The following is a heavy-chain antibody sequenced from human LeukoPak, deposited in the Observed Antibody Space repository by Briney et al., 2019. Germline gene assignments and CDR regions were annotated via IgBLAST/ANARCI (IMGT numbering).Heavy chain of an antibody. Sequence: SETLSLTCTVSGGSISSYYWSWIRQPPGKGLEWIGRIYTSGSTNYNPSLKSRVTMSVDTSKNQFSLKLSSVTAADTAVYYCARDYCSSTSCPFDYWGQGTLVTVSS. CDR2: IYTSGST. CDR3: ARDYCSSTSCPFDY. V-gene: IGHV4-4*07. J-gene: IGHJ4*02. D-gene: IGHD2-2*01. CDR1: GGSISSYY.